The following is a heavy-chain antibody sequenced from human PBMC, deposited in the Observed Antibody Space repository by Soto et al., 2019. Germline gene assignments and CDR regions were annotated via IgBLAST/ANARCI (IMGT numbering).Heavy chain of an antibody. CDR1: GYTFTSYG. CDR3: ARGPYYDSSGYYHGEFDY. CDR2: ISAYNGNT. V-gene: IGHV1-18*04. Sequence: ASVKVSCKASGYTFTSYGISWVRQAPRQGLEWMGWISAYNGNTNYAQKLQGRVTMTTDTSTSTAYMELRSLRSDDTAVYYCARGPYYDSSGYYHGEFDYWGQGTLVTVSS. J-gene: IGHJ4*02. D-gene: IGHD3-22*01.